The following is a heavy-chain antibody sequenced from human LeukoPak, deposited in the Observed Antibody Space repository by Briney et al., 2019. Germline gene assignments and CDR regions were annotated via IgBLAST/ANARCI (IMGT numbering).Heavy chain of an antibody. D-gene: IGHD6-19*01. Sequence: ASVKVSCKASGYTFTSYDINWVRQAPGQGLEWMGWINPNSGGTNYAQKFQGRVTMTRDTSISTAYMELSRLRSDDTAVYYCARERSGWYQDAFDIWGQGTMVTVSS. CDR2: INPNSGGT. CDR1: GYTFTSYD. J-gene: IGHJ3*02. CDR3: ARERSGWYQDAFDI. V-gene: IGHV1-2*02.